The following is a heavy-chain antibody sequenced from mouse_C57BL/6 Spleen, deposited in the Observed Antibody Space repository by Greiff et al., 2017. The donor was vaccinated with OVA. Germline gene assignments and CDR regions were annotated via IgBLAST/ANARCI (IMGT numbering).Heavy chain of an antibody. J-gene: IGHJ3*01. CDR3: ARTGRYYGSSSAWFAY. CDR2: IDPSDSYT. D-gene: IGHD1-1*01. Sequence: QVQLQQPGAELVKPGASVKLSCKASGYTFTSYWMQWVKQRPGQGLEWIGEIDPSDSYTNYNQKFKGKATLTVDTSSSTAYMQLSSLTSEDSAVYYCARTGRYYGSSSAWFAYWGQGTLVTVSA. V-gene: IGHV1-50*01. CDR1: GYTFTSYW.